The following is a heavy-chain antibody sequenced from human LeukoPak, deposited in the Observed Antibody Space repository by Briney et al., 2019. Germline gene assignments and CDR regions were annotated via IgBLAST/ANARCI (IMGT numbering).Heavy chain of an antibody. J-gene: IGHJ4*02. V-gene: IGHV3-30*02. D-gene: IGHD2-2*02. CDR3: AKDPRVVVPAAISYYFDY. Sequence: QPGGSLRLSCAASGFTFSSYGMHWVRQAPGKRLEWVAFIRYDGSNKYYADSAKGRFTISRDNSKNTLYLQMNSLRAEDTAVYYCAKDPRVVVPAAISYYFDYWGQGTLVTVSS. CDR2: IRYDGSNK. CDR1: GFTFSSYG.